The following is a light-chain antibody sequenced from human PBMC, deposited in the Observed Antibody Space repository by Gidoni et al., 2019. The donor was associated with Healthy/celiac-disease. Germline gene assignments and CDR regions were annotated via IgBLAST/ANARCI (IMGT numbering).Light chain of an antibody. CDR2: DAA. V-gene: IGKV1-33*01. Sequence: DIQMTQSPSSLSASVGDRVTITCQAIQDISNYLNWYQQKPGKAPKLLFYDAANLETGVPSRFSGSGSGTDFTFTISSLQPEVIATYYCQQYDNLPYTFGQGTKLEIK. CDR1: QDISNY. CDR3: QQYDNLPYT. J-gene: IGKJ2*01.